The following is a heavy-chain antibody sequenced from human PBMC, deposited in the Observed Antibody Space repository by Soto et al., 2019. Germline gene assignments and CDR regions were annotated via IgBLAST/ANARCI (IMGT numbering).Heavy chain of an antibody. J-gene: IGHJ6*02. CDR2: VNDRWGS. D-gene: IGHD3-10*01. CDR1: GGSISDYY. V-gene: IGHV4-59*08. Sequence: QVPLQESGPGLVKPSETLSLSCTVSGGSISDYYWAWIRLPPGKGLEWIGYVNDRWGSHYNPSLKSRVAISLDTSKSQFSLKMTSVTATATAVYSCVRQGYGAPHGLVDVWTQGTTVTVSS. CDR3: VRQGYGAPHGLVDV.